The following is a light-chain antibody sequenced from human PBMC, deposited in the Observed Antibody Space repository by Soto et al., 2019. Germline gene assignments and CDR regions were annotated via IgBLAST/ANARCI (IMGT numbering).Light chain of an antibody. CDR2: GAS. Sequence: EIVLTQSPDTLSLSPGERATLSCRASQIVNGNALAWYQQKPGQAPRLLIYGASSRPGGIPDKFSGSGSGTDFTLTINRLEPEDLTMYYCQQYGRSPSTFAQATKLEI. V-gene: IGKV3-20*01. CDR3: QQYGRSPST. J-gene: IGKJ2*01. CDR1: QIVNGNA.